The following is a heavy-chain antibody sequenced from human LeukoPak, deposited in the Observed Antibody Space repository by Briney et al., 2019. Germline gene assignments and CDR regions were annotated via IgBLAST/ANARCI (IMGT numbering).Heavy chain of an antibody. J-gene: IGHJ4*02. D-gene: IGHD6-6*01. V-gene: IGHV1-2*02. Sequence: ASVKVSCKASGYTFTGYYMHWVRQAPGQGLEWMGWINPNSGGTNYAQKFQGRVTMTRDTSISTAYMELSRLRSDDTAVYYCARDRVWGSSSSICYWGQGTLVTVSS. CDR1: GYTFTGYY. CDR2: INPNSGGT. CDR3: ARDRVWGSSSSICY.